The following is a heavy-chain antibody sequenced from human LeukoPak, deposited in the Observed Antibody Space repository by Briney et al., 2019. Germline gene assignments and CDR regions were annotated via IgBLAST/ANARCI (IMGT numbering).Heavy chain of an antibody. V-gene: IGHV3-23*01. D-gene: IGHD2-21*01. CDR3: ARYIASGPTVNVDY. J-gene: IGHJ4*02. Sequence: GGSLRLSCAVSGFTFSSYPMSWVRQTPGPGLPRVSALSASAANTYYADSVKGRFSISRDNSRSTMYLQMNSLRAEDTALYYCARYIASGPTVNVDYWGQGTLVTVSS. CDR1: GFTFSSYP. CDR2: LSASAANT.